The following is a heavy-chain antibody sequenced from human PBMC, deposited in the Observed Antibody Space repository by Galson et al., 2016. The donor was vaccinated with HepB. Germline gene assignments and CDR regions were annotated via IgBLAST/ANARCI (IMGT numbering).Heavy chain of an antibody. D-gene: IGHD1-26*01. CDR3: AREYSGTPGFDS. CDR1: GFTFSNYW. Sequence: SLRLSCAASGFTFSNYWMSWVRQAPGKGLEWVANIKEDGSEKYYVDSVKGRFTISRDNAKKSLYIQTNSLRSEDTALYYCAREYSGTPGFDSWGQGTLVAVSS. V-gene: IGHV3-7*04. CDR2: IKEDGSEK. J-gene: IGHJ4*02.